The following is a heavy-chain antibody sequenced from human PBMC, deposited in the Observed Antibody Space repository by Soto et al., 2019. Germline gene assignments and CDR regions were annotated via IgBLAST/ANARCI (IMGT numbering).Heavy chain of an antibody. CDR1: GFTFSSYA. CDR3: AKENGDIRRMEAFVY. CDR2: ISGSGGST. Sequence: EVQLLESGGGLVQPGGSLRLSCAASGFTFSSYAMSWVRQAPGKGLEWVSAISGSGGSTYYADSVKGRFTISSYHSKNPLYLQVNSLRAEDSAVYYCAKENGDIRRMEAFVYWGQGTMVTVSS. V-gene: IGHV3-23*01. D-gene: IGHD4-17*01. J-gene: IGHJ4*02.